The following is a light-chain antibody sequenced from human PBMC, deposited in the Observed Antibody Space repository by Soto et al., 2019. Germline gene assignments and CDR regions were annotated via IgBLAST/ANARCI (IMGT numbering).Light chain of an antibody. J-gene: IGLJ1*01. CDR2: EVR. CDR1: SSDVGGYIY. Sequence: QSVLTQPASVSGSPGQSITISCTGTSSDVGGYIYLSWYQQLPGKAPKLIIYEVRNRPSGVSNRFFGSKSGNTASLTISGLQAEDEADYYCSSYTNMGTYVFGTGTKLPVL. V-gene: IGLV2-14*01. CDR3: SSYTNMGTYV.